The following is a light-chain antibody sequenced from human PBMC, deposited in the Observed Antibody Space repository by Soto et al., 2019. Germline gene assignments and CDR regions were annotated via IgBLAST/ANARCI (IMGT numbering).Light chain of an antibody. J-gene: IGLJ1*01. CDR3: SSYTSSSNHV. Sequence: QSALTQPASVSGSPGQSITISCTGSSSDVGGYNFVSWYQQHTGKVPKLMIYDVSSRPSGVSDRFSGSKSGNTASLTISGLQAEDEGDYYCSSYTSSSNHVFGSGTKLTVL. CDR2: DVS. V-gene: IGLV2-14*03. CDR1: SSDVGGYNF.